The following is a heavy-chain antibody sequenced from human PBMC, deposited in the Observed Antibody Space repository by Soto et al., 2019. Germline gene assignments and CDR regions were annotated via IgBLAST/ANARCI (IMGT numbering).Heavy chain of an antibody. D-gene: IGHD3-3*01. CDR3: AREGTIFGVTSYWYFDL. J-gene: IGHJ2*01. V-gene: IGHV1-69*08. Sequence: QVQLVQSGAEVKKPGSSVKVSCKASGGTFSSYTISWVRQAPGQGLEWMGRIIPILGIENYEQKFQGRVTITADKSTSTAYMELSSLRSEDTAVYYCAREGTIFGVTSYWYFDLWGRGTLVTVSS. CDR1: GGTFSSYT. CDR2: IIPILGIE.